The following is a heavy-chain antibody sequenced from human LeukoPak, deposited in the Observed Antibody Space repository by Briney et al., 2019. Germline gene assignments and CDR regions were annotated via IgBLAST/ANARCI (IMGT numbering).Heavy chain of an antibody. CDR2: INSDGSST. CDR1: GFTFSSYW. CDR3: ARGPGGGDYVWGSYRYDY. D-gene: IGHD3-16*02. J-gene: IGHJ4*02. V-gene: IGHV3-74*01. Sequence: GGSLRLSCAASGFTFSSYWMHWVRQAPGKGLVWVSRINSDGSSTSYADSVKGRFTISRDNAKNTLYLQMNSLRAEDTAVYYSARGPGGGDYVWGSYRYDYWGQGTLVTVSS.